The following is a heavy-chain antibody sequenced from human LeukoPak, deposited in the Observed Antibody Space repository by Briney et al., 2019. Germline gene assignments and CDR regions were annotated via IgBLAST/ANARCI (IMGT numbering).Heavy chain of an antibody. CDR2: IYYSGST. Sequence: SETLSLTCAVSGGSISSGGYSWSWIRQPPGKGLEWIGYIYYSGSTYYNPSLKNRVTISVDTSKNQFSLKLSSVTAADTAVYYCARAGYDSSGYYFDYWGQGTLVTVSS. V-gene: IGHV4-30-4*07. J-gene: IGHJ4*02. D-gene: IGHD3-22*01. CDR3: ARAGYDSSGYYFDY. CDR1: GGSISSGGYS.